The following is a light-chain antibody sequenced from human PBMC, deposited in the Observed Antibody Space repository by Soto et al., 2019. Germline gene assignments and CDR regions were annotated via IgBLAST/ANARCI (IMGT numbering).Light chain of an antibody. Sequence: DIQMTQSPSTLSASVGERVTVTCRASQSISGYLAWYQQKPGKAPNLLIYGASTLESGVPSRFSGSGSGTEFTLTIISLQPDDFAAYYCQQYNSYPITFGQGTRLEIK. J-gene: IGKJ5*01. CDR2: GAS. V-gene: IGKV1-5*01. CDR3: QQYNSYPIT. CDR1: QSISGY.